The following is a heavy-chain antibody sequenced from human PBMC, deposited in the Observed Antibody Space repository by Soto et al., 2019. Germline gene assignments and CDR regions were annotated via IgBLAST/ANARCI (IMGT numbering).Heavy chain of an antibody. CDR1: GGSISSSSYY. V-gene: IGHV4-39*07. CDR3: AREGGVDTAMVLDY. J-gene: IGHJ4*02. CDR2: IYYGGTT. Sequence: TSETLSLTCTVSGGSISSSSYYWGWIRQPPGKGLEWVGYIYYGGTTSYNPSLKSRVTISVDTSKNQFSLKLSSVTAADTAVYYCAREGGVDTAMVLDYWGQGTLVTVSS. D-gene: IGHD5-18*01.